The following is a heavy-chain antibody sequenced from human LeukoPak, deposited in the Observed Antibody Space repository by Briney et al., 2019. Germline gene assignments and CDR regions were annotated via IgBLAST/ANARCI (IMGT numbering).Heavy chain of an antibody. V-gene: IGHV4-59*08. J-gene: IGHJ4*02. CDR1: GGPISSYY. D-gene: IGHD3-22*01. CDR2: IYYSGST. CDR3: ARLTANYYDSSGLFDY. Sequence: SETLSLTCTVSGGPISSYYWSWIRHPPGKGLERIGYIYYSGSTNFNRSFKSRVNISVDTFKKQFSLKLSSVTAADTAVYYCARLTANYYDSSGLFDYWGQGTLVTVSS.